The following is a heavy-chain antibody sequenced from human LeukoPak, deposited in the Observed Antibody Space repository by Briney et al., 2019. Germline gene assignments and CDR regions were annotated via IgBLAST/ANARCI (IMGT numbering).Heavy chain of an antibody. CDR1: GGTFSSYA. V-gene: IGHV1-18*01. D-gene: IGHD3-22*01. CDR2: ISAYNGNT. CDR3: ARVSPIYYDSSGYYCDY. J-gene: IGHJ4*02. Sequence: ASVKVSCKASGGTFSSYAISWVRQAPGQGLEWMGWISAYNGNTNYAQKLQGRVTTTTDTSTSTAYMELRSLRSDDTAVYYCARVSPIYYDSSGYYCDYWGQGTLVTVSS.